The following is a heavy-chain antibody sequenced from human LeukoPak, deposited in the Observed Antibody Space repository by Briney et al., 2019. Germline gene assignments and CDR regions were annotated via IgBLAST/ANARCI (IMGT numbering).Heavy chain of an antibody. J-gene: IGHJ4*02. CDR1: GYTFTSYD. CDR3: ARENTITGAVAAFDS. D-gene: IGHD6-19*01. CDR2: INPSVGST. Sequence: ASVKVSCKASGYTFTSYDMHWVRQAPGQGLEWMGIINPSVGSTSCAQKFQGRVTMTRDTSTSTVYMEVSSLRSEDTAVYYCARENTITGAVAAFDSWGQGTLVTVSS. V-gene: IGHV1-46*01.